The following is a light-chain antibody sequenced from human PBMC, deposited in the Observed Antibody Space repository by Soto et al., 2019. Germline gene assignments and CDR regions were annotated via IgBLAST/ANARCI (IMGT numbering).Light chain of an antibody. V-gene: IGLV2-14*01. Sequence: QSVLTQPASVSRSPGQSITISCTGTSSDVGGYNYVSWYQQHPGKAPKLMIYDVSNRPSGVSNRFSGSKSGNTASLTISGLQAEDEADYYCSSYTSSSTLEVFGTGTKLTVL. J-gene: IGLJ1*01. CDR2: DVS. CDR1: SSDVGGYNY. CDR3: SSYTSSSTLEV.